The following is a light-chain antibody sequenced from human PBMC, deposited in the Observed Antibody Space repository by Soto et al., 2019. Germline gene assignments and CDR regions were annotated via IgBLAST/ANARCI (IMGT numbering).Light chain of an antibody. CDR2: GAS. V-gene: IGKV3-20*01. CDR1: QSVSSRY. CDR3: EQYNNWFSIT. Sequence: EIVFTQSPGTLSLSPGERATLSCRASQSVSSRYLAWYQKKPGQAPRLLIYGASNRATGIPDRFSGSGSGTEFTLTINSLQSEDFAVYYCEQYNNWFSITFGQGTRLEIK. J-gene: IGKJ5*01.